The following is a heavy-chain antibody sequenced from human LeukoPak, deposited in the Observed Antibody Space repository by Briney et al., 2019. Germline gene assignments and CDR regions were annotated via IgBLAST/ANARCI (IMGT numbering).Heavy chain of an antibody. Sequence: GGSLRLSCAASGFIFSAYAMNWVRQAPGKGLEWVSYISTSTSTIYYADSVKGRFTISRDNAKNSVYLQMNSLRVEDTAVYYCARGSGTYDFWGQGTLVTASS. D-gene: IGHD1-26*01. CDR3: ARGSGTYDF. V-gene: IGHV3-48*01. CDR1: GFIFSAYA. J-gene: IGHJ4*02. CDR2: ISTSTSTI.